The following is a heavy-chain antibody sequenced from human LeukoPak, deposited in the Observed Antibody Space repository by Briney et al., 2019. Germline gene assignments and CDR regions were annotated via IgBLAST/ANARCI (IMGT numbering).Heavy chain of an antibody. CDR2: INSDVSGT. J-gene: IGHJ3*02. Sequence: GGSLRLSCAASGFTFSIYCMHWVRQGPGKGLVWVSQINSDVSGTSYEDSVKGRFTISSDDAKNTLYLQMDSLRAEDTAVYYCSRAGVGAAFDIWGQGTMVTVSS. CDR1: GFTFSIYC. V-gene: IGHV3-74*01. D-gene: IGHD3-16*01. CDR3: SRAGVGAAFDI.